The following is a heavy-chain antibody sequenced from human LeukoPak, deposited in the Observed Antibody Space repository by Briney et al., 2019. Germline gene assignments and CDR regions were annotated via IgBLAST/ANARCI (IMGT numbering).Heavy chain of an antibody. CDR3: ARAKRYCSSTSCSYYFDY. D-gene: IGHD2-2*01. V-gene: IGHV1-8*01. Sequence: ASVKVSYKASGYTFTSYDINWVRQATGQGLEWMGWMNPNSGNTGYAQKFQGRVTMTRNTSISTAYMELSSLRSEDTAVYYCARAKRYCSSTSCSYYFDYWGQGTLVTVSS. CDR1: GYTFTSYD. CDR2: MNPNSGNT. J-gene: IGHJ4*02.